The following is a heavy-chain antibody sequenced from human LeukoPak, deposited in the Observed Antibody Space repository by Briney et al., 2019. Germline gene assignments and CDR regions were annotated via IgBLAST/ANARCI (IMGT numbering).Heavy chain of an antibody. D-gene: IGHD3-10*01. J-gene: IGHJ4*02. V-gene: IGHV1-8*03. CDR2: MNPNSGNT. CDR1: GYTFTSYD. Sequence: ASVKVSCKASGYTFTSYDINWVRQATGQGLEWMGWMNPNSGNTGYAQKFQGRVTITRNTSISTAYMELSSLRSEDTAVYYCARERFGGIGLWYWGQGTLVTVSS. CDR3: ARERFGGIGLWY.